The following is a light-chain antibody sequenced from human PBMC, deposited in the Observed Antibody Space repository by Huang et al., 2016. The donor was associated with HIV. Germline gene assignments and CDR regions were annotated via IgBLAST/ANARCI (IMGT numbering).Light chain of an antibody. Sequence: DIQMTQSPSSLSASVGDSVTITCRASQSFSSYLNWYQQKPGEAPRLLISSASSLHSGVPSRFRGIGSGTDFTLTISSLQPEDFATYYCQQSYSKPYTFGQGTKLEIK. CDR3: QQSYSKPYT. CDR2: SAS. V-gene: IGKV1-39*01. J-gene: IGKJ2*01. CDR1: QSFSSY.